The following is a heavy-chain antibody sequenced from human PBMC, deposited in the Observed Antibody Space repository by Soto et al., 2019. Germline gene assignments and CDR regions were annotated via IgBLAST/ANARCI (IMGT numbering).Heavy chain of an antibody. V-gene: IGHV1-2*04. CDR2: INPNSGGT. J-gene: IGHJ5*02. CDR3: AREDSMVTGSYLAPAFDP. D-gene: IGHD3-10*01. Sequence: QVQLVQSGAEVKKPGASVKVSCKASGYTFTGYYMHWVRQAPGQGLEWMGWINPNSGGTNYAQKFQGWVTMTRDTSISTDYMELGRMRSDNTGVDYWAREDSMVTGSYLAPAFDPWGQGTLVTVSS. CDR1: GYTFTGYY.